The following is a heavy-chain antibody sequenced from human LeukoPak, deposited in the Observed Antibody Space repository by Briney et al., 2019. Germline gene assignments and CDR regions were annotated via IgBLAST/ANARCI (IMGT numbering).Heavy chain of an antibody. CDR3: ARGRVGYSYGYGLTN. Sequence: GGSLRLSCAASGFTFSSYAMHWVRQAPGKGLEWVAVISYDGSNKYYADSVKGRFTISRDNSKNTLYLQMNSLRAEDTAVHYCARGRVGYSYGYGLTNWGQGTLVTVSS. D-gene: IGHD5-18*01. V-gene: IGHV3-30*04. J-gene: IGHJ4*02. CDR2: ISYDGSNK. CDR1: GFTFSSYA.